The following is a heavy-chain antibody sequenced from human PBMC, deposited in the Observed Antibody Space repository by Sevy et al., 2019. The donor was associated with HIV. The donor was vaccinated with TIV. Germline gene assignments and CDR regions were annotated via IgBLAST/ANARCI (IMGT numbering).Heavy chain of an antibody. J-gene: IGHJ4*02. CDR3: ARDPEQLVGNYFDY. CDR1: GFTFSSYS. D-gene: IGHD6-13*01. CDR2: ISGSSNTK. Sequence: GGSLRLSCAASGFTFSSYSMNWVRQAPGKGLEWVSYISGSSNTKYYADSVKGRFTISRDNDKNSLYLQMNSLRAEDTAVYYCARDPEQLVGNYFDYWGQGTPVTVSS. V-gene: IGHV3-48*01.